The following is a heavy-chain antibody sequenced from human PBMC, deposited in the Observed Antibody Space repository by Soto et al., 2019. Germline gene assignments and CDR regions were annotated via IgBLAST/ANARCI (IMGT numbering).Heavy chain of an antibody. Sequence: SGPTLVNPTQTLTLTCTFSGFSLSTSGMCVSWIRQPPGKALEWLALIDWDDDKYYSTSLKTRLTISKDTSKNQVVLTMTNMDPVDTATYYCARGLAAAVMGYYGMDVWGQGTTVTVSS. J-gene: IGHJ6*02. CDR2: IDWDDDK. CDR1: GFSLSTSGMC. D-gene: IGHD6-13*01. V-gene: IGHV2-70*01. CDR3: ARGLAAAVMGYYGMDV.